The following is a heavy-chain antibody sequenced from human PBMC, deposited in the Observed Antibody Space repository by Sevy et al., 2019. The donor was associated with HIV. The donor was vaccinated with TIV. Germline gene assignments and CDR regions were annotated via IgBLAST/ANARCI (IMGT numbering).Heavy chain of an antibody. J-gene: IGHJ3*02. V-gene: IGHV5-51*01. CDR2: IYPGDSDT. CDR3: ARIGSGGATTAGDGFDI. Sequence: GESLKISCKGSGYSFTSYWIGWVRQMPGKGLEWMGIIYPGDSDTRYSPSFQGQVTISAGKSISTAYLQWSSLKAADTAMLYCARIGSGGATTAGDGFDIWGQGTMVTVSS. D-gene: IGHD1-26*01. CDR1: GYSFTSYW.